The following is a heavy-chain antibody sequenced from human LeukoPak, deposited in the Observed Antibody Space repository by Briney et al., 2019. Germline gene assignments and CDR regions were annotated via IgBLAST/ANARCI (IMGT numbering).Heavy chain of an antibody. CDR1: GFTFSSYG. CDR2: IWYDGSNK. Sequence: AGGSLRLSCAASGFTFSSYGMHCVRQAPGKGLEWVAVIWYDGSNKYYADSVKGRFTISRDNSKNTLYLQMNSLRAEDTAVYYCARAYCSGGSCYPYYYGMDVWGQGTTVTVSS. V-gene: IGHV3-33*01. CDR3: ARAYCSGGSCYPYYYGMDV. J-gene: IGHJ6*02. D-gene: IGHD2-15*01.